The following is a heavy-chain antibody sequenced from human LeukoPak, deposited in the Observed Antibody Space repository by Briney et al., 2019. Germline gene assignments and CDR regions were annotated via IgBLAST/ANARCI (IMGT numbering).Heavy chain of an antibody. CDR3: ARLASWSAPGKTTGQRYFDL. Sequence: GESLKISCKGSGYSSTKYWIAWVRQVPGKGLEWMGIIYPDDSDTRYSPSFEGRVTISADKSISTAYLQWSSLAASDSGMFYCARLASWSAPGKTTGQRYFDLWGQGTLVTVSS. CDR2: IYPDDSDT. J-gene: IGHJ4*02. CDR1: GYSSTKYW. V-gene: IGHV5-51*01. D-gene: IGHD3-3*01.